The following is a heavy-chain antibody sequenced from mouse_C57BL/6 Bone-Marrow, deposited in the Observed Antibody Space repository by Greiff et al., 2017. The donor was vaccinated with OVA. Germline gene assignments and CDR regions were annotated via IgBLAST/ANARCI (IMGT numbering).Heavy chain of an antibody. CDR2: ISYDGSN. CDR1: GYSITSGYY. V-gene: IGHV3-6*01. J-gene: IGHJ3*01. CDR3: ARVAIYYDYESGAY. D-gene: IGHD2-4*01. Sequence: EVKLQESGPGLVKPSQSLSLTCSVTGYSITSGYYWNWIRQFPGNKLGWMGYISYDGSNNYNPSLKNRISLTRDTSKNQFFLKLNSVTTEDTATYDCARVAIYYDYESGAYWGQGTLVTVSA.